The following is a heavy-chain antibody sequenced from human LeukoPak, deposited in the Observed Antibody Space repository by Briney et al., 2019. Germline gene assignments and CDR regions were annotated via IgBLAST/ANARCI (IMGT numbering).Heavy chain of an antibody. D-gene: IGHD3-22*01. Sequence: GGSLRLSCAASGFTFSDYYMSWIRQAPGKGLEWVSYISSSGSTIYYADSVKGRFTNSRDNAKNSLYLQMNSLRAEDTAVYYCAREWTYDSRYGMDVWGQGTTVTVSS. CDR1: GFTFSDYY. CDR3: AREWTYDSRYGMDV. J-gene: IGHJ6*02. CDR2: ISSSGSTI. V-gene: IGHV3-11*01.